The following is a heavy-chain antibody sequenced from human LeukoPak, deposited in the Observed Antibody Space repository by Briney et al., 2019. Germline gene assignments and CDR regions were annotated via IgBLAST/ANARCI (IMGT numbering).Heavy chain of an antibody. CDR1: GYTFTSYY. CDR3: ARAASGSTSLRAVAEYFQH. V-gene: IGHV1-46*01. Sequence: ASVTVSCKASGYTFTSYYMHWVRQAPGQGLGWMGIINPSGGSTSYAQKFQGRVTMTRDMSTSTVYMELSSLRSEDTAVYYCARAASGSTSLRAVAEYFQHWGQGTLVTVSS. D-gene: IGHD1-26*01. J-gene: IGHJ1*01. CDR2: INPSGGST.